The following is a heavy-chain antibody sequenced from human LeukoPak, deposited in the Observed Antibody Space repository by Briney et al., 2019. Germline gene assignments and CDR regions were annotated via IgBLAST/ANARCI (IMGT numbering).Heavy chain of an antibody. J-gene: IGHJ6*03. CDR2: IIPIFGTA. V-gene: IGHV1-69*05. CDR3: AFGDFWSVPTADYYYYYYMDV. CDR1: GGTFSSYA. Sequence: SVKVSCKASGGTFSSYAISWVRQAPGQGLEWMGGIIPIFGTANYAQKFQGRVTITTDESTSTAYMELSSLRSEDTAVYYCAFGDFWSVPTADYYYYYYMDVWGKGTTVTVSS. D-gene: IGHD3-3*01.